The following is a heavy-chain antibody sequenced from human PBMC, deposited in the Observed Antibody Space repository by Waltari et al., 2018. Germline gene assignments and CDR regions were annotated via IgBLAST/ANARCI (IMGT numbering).Heavy chain of an antibody. CDR3: ARDQWFAFDI. Sequence: EVQLVESGGGLVQPGGSLRLSCAASGFTLSSYWMSWVRQAPGKGLGWVANIMTDGSEEYYVDSVRGRFTSSRDNAKNSLFLQMNSLRPEDTAVYYCARDQWFAFDIWGQGTMVTVSS. V-gene: IGHV3-7*01. CDR1: GFTLSSYW. J-gene: IGHJ3*02. CDR2: IMTDGSEE. D-gene: IGHD3-22*01.